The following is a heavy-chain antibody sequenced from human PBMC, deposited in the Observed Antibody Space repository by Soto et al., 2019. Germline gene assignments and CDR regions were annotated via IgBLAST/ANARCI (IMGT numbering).Heavy chain of an antibody. J-gene: IGHJ6*02. CDR1: RRTFSGYC. V-gene: IGHV4-34*12. CDR3: ARLDYPDTSGYLYFGMDG. D-gene: IGHD3-22*01. Sequence: SETLSLTGGVYRRTFSGYCGGWMRRTPGQGLEWIGTIFYSGSTNYNPSLKSRVTISVDTPKDQFSLKLTSVTAAETAVYYCARLDYPDTSGYLYFGMDGWGQGTTVTACS. CDR2: IFYSGST.